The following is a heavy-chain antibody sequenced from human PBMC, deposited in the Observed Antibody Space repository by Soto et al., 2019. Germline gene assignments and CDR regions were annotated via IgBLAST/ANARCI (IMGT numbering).Heavy chain of an antibody. D-gene: IGHD3-3*01. V-gene: IGHV2-5*02. Sequence: QITLNESGPTLVKPTETLTLTCTFSGFSLSTSEVGVGWIRQSPGKAPEWLALIYWDDEKRYSASLKSRLTISKDTSKNQVVLTMANVDPADTATYHCAHSVLRTVFRLVTTTAIYFDFWGQGTPVAVSS. CDR2: IYWDDEK. J-gene: IGHJ4*02. CDR1: GFSLSTSEVG. CDR3: AHSVLRTVFRLVTTTAIYFDF.